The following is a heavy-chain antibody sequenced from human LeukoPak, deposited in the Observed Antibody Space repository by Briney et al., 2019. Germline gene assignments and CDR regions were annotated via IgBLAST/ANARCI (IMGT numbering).Heavy chain of an antibody. J-gene: IGHJ4*02. Sequence: GRSLRLSCAASGFTFSSYGMHWVRQAPGKGLEWVGFIRSKAYGGTTEYAASVKGRFTISRDDSKSIAYLQMNSLKTEDTAVYYCTPWGYWGQGTLVTVSS. CDR2: IRSKAYGGTT. D-gene: IGHD7-27*01. CDR3: TPWGY. V-gene: IGHV3-49*04. CDR1: GFTFSSYG.